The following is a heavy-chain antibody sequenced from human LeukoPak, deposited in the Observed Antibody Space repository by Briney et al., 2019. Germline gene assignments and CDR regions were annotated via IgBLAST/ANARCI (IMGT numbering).Heavy chain of an antibody. CDR3: ARLPTDNFDY. D-gene: IGHD4-17*01. Sequence: GESLKISCKGSGYDFTNYFIAWLRQMPGKGLEWMGIINPGDADTRYSPSFQGQVTISADKSISTAYLQWSSLKASDTAMYYCARLPTDNFDYWGQGTLVTVSS. V-gene: IGHV5-51*01. CDR1: GYDFTNYF. J-gene: IGHJ4*02. CDR2: INPGDADT.